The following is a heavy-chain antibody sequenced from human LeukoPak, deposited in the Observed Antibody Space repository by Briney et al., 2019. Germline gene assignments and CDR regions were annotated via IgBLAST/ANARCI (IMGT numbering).Heavy chain of an antibody. CDR3: ARGLRLVIPDAFDI. CDR2: MNPNSGNT. Sequence: ASVKVSCKASGYTFTSYDINWVRQATGQGLEWMGWMNPNSGNTGYAQKFRGRVTMTRNTSISTAYMELSSLRSEDTAVYYCARGLRLVIPDAFDIWGQGTMVTVSS. V-gene: IGHV1-8*01. CDR1: GYTFTSYD. D-gene: IGHD3-16*02. J-gene: IGHJ3*02.